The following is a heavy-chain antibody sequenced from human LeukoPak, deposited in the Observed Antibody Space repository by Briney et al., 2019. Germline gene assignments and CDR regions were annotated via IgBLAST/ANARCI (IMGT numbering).Heavy chain of an antibody. CDR1: GYTFTSYG. D-gene: IGHD6-13*01. CDR2: IIPIFGTA. Sequence: SVKVSCKASGYTFTSYGISWVRQAPGQGLEWMGGIIPIFGTANYAQKFQGRVTITTDESTSTAYMELSSLRSEDTAVYYCARGDHGSSLFYWGQGTLVTVSS. CDR3: ARGDHGSSLFY. V-gene: IGHV1-69*05. J-gene: IGHJ4*02.